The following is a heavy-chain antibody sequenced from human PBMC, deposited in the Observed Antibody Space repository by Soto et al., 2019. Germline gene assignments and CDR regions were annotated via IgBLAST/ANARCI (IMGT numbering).Heavy chain of an antibody. J-gene: IGHJ4*02. Sequence: QLQLQESGPGLVKPSETLSLTCTVSGGSISSSTYYWGWMRQPPGKGLEWIASFFIGGNTYCNPPVTSRVXLXIXXANNQLSKTLSDVTCADTAETCCTTRDRVDIDVYYWGQGILVTVSS. V-gene: IGHV4-39*01. CDR1: GGSISSSTYY. CDR3: TTRDRVDIDVYY. D-gene: IGHD3-22*01. CDR2: FFIGGNT.